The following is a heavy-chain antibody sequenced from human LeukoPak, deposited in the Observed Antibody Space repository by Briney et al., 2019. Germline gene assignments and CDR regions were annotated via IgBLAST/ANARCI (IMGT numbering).Heavy chain of an antibody. V-gene: IGHV1-69*01. J-gene: IGHJ6*03. Sequence: GASVKVSCKASGGTFSSYAISWVRQAPGQGLEWMGGIIPIFGTANYAQKFQGRVTITADESTSTAYMELSSLRSEDTAVYYCARGESGYDILTGYYGYYYYYMDVWGKGTTVTVSS. D-gene: IGHD3-9*01. CDR2: IIPIFGTA. CDR1: GGTFSSYA. CDR3: ARGESGYDILTGYYGYYYYYMDV.